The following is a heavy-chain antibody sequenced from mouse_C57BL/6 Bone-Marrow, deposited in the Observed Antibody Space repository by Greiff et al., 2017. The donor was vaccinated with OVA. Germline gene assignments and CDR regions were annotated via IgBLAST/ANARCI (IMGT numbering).Heavy chain of an antibody. V-gene: IGHV1-63*01. CDR3: ARMAPYFDV. Sequence: QVHVKQSGAELVRPGTSVKMSCKASGYTFTNYWIGWAKQRPGHGLEWIGDIHPGGGYTNYNEKFKGKATLTADKSSSTAYMQFSSLTSEDSAIYYCARMAPYFDVWGTGTTVTVSS. CDR2: IHPGGGYT. CDR1: GYTFTNYW. J-gene: IGHJ1*03.